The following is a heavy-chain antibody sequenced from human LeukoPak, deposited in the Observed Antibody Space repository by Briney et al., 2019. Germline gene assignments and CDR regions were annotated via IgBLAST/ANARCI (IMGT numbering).Heavy chain of an antibody. CDR3: TRDTSNSNWFDP. CDR1: GFTFSSYW. D-gene: IGHD6-13*01. CDR2: ISSDGRIT. Sequence: GGSLRLSCAASGFTFSSYWMHWVRLAPGEGLVWVSRISSDGRITSYADSVKGRFTISRDNAKNSLYLQMNSLRAEDTAVYYCTRDTSNSNWFDPWGQGTLVTVSS. V-gene: IGHV3-74*01. J-gene: IGHJ5*02.